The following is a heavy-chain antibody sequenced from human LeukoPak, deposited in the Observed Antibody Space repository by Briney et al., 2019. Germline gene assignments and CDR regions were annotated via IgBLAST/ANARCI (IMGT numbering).Heavy chain of an antibody. CDR3: ARDCTSYYNSSIYFHY. CDR1: GGSCSSSNL. Sequence: SGTLRLTCAVSGGSCSSSNLSCGVRQPPGKGLEWIGEIYHSGSTNYNPSLKSRVTISVDKSKNQFSLKLSSVTAADTAVYYCARDCTSYYNSSIYFHYPGQAREVRVSS. V-gene: IGHV4-4*02. CDR2: IYHSGST. J-gene: IGHJ4*02. D-gene: IGHD3-22*01.